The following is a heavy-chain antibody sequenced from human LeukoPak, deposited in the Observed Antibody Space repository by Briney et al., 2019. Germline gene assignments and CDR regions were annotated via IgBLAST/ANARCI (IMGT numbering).Heavy chain of an antibody. Sequence: GGSLRLSCAASGFTFSSYAMSWVRQAPGKGLEWVSAISGSGGSTYYADSVKGRFTISRDNSKNTLYLQMNSLRAEDTAVHYCAKAPTDSYSSSLVDYWGQGTLVTVSS. V-gene: IGHV3-23*01. CDR3: AKAPTDSYSSSLVDY. CDR1: GFTFSSYA. J-gene: IGHJ4*02. D-gene: IGHD6-13*01. CDR2: ISGSGGST.